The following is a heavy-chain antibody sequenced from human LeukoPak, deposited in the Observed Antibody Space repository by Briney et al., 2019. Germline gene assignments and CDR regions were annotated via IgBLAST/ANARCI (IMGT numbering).Heavy chain of an antibody. V-gene: IGHV1-18*01. CDR2: ISAYNGNT. D-gene: IGHD1-26*01. CDR3: ARDRVGATTGAFAY. J-gene: IGHJ4*02. Sequence: ASVKVSCKASGYTFTSYGISWVRQVPGQGLEWMGWISAYNGNTNYAQKLQGRVTMTTDTSTSTAYMELRSLRSDDTAVYYCARDRVGATTGAFAYWGQGTLVTVSS. CDR1: GYTFTSYG.